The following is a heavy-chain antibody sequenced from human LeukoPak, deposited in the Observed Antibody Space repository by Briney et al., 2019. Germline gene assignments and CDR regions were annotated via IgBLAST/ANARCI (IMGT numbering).Heavy chain of an antibody. CDR1: GFTFSNHA. V-gene: IGHV3-23*01. CDR3: AKGLLIKKVSVYGMDV. J-gene: IGHJ6*02. Sequence: GGSLRLSCVASGFTFSNHAMTWVRRAPGKGLEWVSAISASGVDTFYAPSVKGRFTISRDNSKNTLYLQMNSLRVEDTAVYYCAKGLLIKKVSVYGMDVWGQGTTVTVSS. CDR2: ISASGVDT. D-gene: IGHD6-6*01.